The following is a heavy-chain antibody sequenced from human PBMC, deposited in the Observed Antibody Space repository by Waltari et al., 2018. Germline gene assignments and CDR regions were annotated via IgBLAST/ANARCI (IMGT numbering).Heavy chain of an antibody. V-gene: IGHV3-74*01. J-gene: IGHJ6*04. CDR2: IDNGGGSGT. CDR3: ARDHYYSKDV. Sequence: EVQLVESGGGLVQPGGSLRLSCEASGFILSTYWMHWVSQAPGKGLVWVSRIDNGGGSGTSYADSVKGRFTISRDNAKNTLYLQMNSLRAEDTGVYYCARDHYYSKDVWGTGTTVTVSS. CDR1: GFILSTYW.